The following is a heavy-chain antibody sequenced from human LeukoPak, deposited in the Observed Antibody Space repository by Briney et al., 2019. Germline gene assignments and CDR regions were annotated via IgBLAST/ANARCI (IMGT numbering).Heavy chain of an antibody. Sequence: GGSLRLSCAASGFTVSSNEMSWVRQAPGKGLEWVSSISGGSTYYADSEKGRFTISRDNSKNTLYLQMNSLRAEDTAVYYCAKGGGDSSGYYFDYWGQGTLVTVSS. J-gene: IGHJ4*02. CDR1: GFTVSSNE. CDR3: AKGGGDSSGYYFDY. D-gene: IGHD3-22*01. CDR2: ISGGST. V-gene: IGHV3-38-3*01.